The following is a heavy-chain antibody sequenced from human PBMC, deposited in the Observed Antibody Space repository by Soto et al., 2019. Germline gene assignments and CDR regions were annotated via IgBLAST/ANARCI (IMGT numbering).Heavy chain of an antibody. CDR2: INHSGST. J-gene: IGHJ4*02. CDR3: ARGHPRWYRAPYCSSTSCTSFDY. V-gene: IGHV4-34*01. CDR1: GGSFSGYY. D-gene: IGHD2-2*01. Sequence: SETLSLTCAVYGGSFSGYYWSWIRQPPGKGLEWIGEINHSGSTNYNPSLKSRVTISVDTSKNQFSLKLSSVTAADTAVYYCARGHPRWYRAPYCSSTSCTSFDYWGQGTLVTVSS.